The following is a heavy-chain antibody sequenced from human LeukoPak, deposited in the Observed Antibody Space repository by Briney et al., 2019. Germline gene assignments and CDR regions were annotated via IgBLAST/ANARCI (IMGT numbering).Heavy chain of an antibody. Sequence: GGSLRPSCAASGFTFSSYGMSWVRQAPGKGLEWVSANSGSGGSTYYADSVKGRFTISRDNAKDSLYLQMNSLRVEDTAVYHCLRGDRRDYWGQGTLVTVSS. CDR3: LRGDRRDY. V-gene: IGHV3-23*01. CDR1: GFTFSSYG. J-gene: IGHJ4*02. CDR2: NSGSGGST.